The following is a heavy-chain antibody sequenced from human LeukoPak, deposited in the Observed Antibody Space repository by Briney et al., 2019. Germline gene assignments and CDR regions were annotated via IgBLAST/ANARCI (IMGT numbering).Heavy chain of an antibody. Sequence: GGSLRLSCAAAGFTFSSYAMSWVRQAPGKGLEWVSAISGSGGSTYYADSVKGRFTISRDNSRNTLYLQMNSLRAEDTAVYYCAKDVSYGYGFTYWGQGTLVTVSS. V-gene: IGHV3-23*01. CDR1: GFTFSSYA. CDR3: AKDVSYGYGFTY. J-gene: IGHJ4*02. D-gene: IGHD5-18*01. CDR2: ISGSGGST.